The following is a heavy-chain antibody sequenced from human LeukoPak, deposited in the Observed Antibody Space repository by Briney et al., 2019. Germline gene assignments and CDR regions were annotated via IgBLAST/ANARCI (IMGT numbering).Heavy chain of an antibody. D-gene: IGHD3-10*01. J-gene: IGHJ4*02. CDR3: ARSQNYYGSGDY. CDR2: IYYTGST. Sequence: SETLSLTCTVSGDSVSNGNYYWSWLRQPPGKALEWIGCIYYTGSTYYNPSLEGRVTISVDTSRNHFSVKLSSVTAADTAVYYCARSQNYYGSGDYWSQGTLVTVSS. CDR1: GDSVSNGNYY. V-gene: IGHV4-61*03.